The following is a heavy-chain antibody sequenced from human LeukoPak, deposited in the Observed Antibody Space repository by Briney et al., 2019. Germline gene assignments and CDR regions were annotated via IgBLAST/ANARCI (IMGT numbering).Heavy chain of an antibody. J-gene: IGHJ5*02. V-gene: IGHV1-2*06. CDR1: GYTFTGYY. CDR3: ARGYCSGGSCYSVENWFDP. CDR2: INPNSGGT. D-gene: IGHD2-15*01. Sequence: ASVKVSCKAAGYTFTGYYMFWGRQAPGQGLEWMGRINPNSGGTNYAQKFQGRVTMTRDTSISTAYMELSRLRSDDMAVYYCARGYCSGGSCYSVENWFDPWGQGTLVTVSS.